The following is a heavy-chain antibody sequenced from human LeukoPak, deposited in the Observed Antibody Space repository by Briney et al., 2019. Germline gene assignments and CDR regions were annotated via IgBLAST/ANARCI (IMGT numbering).Heavy chain of an antibody. Sequence: SVKVSCKASGGTFSSYAISWVRQAPGQGLEWMGGIIPIFGTANYAQKFQGRVTITADESTSTAYMELSSLRSEDTAVYYCARDRTYCGGDCPLGQNWFDPWGQGTLVTVSS. V-gene: IGHV1-69*13. CDR3: ARDRTYCGGDCPLGQNWFDP. CDR2: IIPIFGTA. J-gene: IGHJ5*02. CDR1: GGTFSSYA. D-gene: IGHD2-21*02.